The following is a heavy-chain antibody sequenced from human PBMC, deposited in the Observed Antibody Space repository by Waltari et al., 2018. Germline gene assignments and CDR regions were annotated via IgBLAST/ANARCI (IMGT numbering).Heavy chain of an antibody. Sequence: QVRLAESGGGMVQSGGSLRLSCEASGFTFSRHGLHWVRQAPGKGLAWVAFVTIDGSRQFYADSVTGRFTISRANSNDILFLDMNNLRRDDTAVYFCARGSAGKPLDNWGQGALVTVSS. J-gene: IGHJ4*02. CDR1: GFTFSRHG. CDR3: ARGSAGKPLDN. V-gene: IGHV3-30*03. D-gene: IGHD2-15*01. CDR2: VTIDGSRQ.